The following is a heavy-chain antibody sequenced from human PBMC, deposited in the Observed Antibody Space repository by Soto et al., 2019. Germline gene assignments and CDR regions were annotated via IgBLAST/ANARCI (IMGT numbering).Heavy chain of an antibody. Sequence: SETLSLTCAVSGGSISSSSYYWGRIRQPPGKGVEGIGSIYYSGSTYYNPSLKSRVTISVDTSKNPYSLKLSSVTAADTAVYYCARLGGHSSSSNYYYYGMDVWGQGTTVTVSS. D-gene: IGHD6-13*01. CDR3: ARLGGHSSSSNYYYYGMDV. CDR2: IYYSGST. CDR1: GGSISSSSYY. V-gene: IGHV4-39*01. J-gene: IGHJ6*02.